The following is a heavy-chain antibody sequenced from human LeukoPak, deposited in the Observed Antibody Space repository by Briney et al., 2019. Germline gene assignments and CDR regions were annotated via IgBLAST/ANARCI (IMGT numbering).Heavy chain of an antibody. Sequence: PSETLSLTCAVYGGSFSGYYWSWIRQPPGKGLEWIGEINHSGSTNYNPSLKSRVTISVDTSKNQFSLKLSSVTAADTAVYYCAGYGGNYDVDYWGQGTLVTVSS. J-gene: IGHJ4*02. D-gene: IGHD2-21*02. CDR1: GGSFSGYY. CDR2: INHSGST. V-gene: IGHV4-34*01. CDR3: AGYGGNYDVDY.